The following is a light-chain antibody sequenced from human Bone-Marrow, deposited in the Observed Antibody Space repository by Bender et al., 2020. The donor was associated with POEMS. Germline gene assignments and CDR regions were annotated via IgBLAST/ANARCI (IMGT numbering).Light chain of an antibody. J-gene: IGLJ1*01. CDR3: VLYVDGGPFYV. Sequence: QPVVTQEPSVSVSPGGTVTLTCGLSSGSVSANYYPSWYQQTPGQSPRTLIYNTKTRSSGVPDRFSGSLLGSKAALTIAGAQAEDEADYYCVLYVDGGPFYVFGTGTKVTVL. V-gene: IGLV8-61*01. CDR2: NTK. CDR1: SGSVSANYY.